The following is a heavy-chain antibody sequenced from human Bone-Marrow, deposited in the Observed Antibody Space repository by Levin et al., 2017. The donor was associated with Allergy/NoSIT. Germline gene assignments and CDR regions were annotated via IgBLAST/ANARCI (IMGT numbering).Heavy chain of an antibody. CDR2: IIPILGIA. V-gene: IGHV1-69*04. J-gene: IGHJ4*02. CDR1: GGTFSSYA. D-gene: IGHD3-10*01. Sequence: SVKVSCKASGGTFSSYAISWVRQAPGQGLEWMGRIIPILGIANYAQKFQGRVTITADKSTSTAYMELSSLRSEDTAVYYCARDGAMVRGVHIPNSDYWGQGTLVTVSS. CDR3: ARDGAMVRGVHIPNSDY.